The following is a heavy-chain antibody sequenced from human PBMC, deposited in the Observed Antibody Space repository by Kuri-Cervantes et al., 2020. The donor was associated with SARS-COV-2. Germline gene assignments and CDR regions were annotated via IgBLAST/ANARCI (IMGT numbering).Heavy chain of an antibody. CDR3: VRVEKYGDSYYYSYGMDV. CDR2: IIPIFGTA. Sequence: SVKVSCKASGGTFSSYAISWVRQAPGQGLEWMGGIIPIFGTANYAQKFQGRVTITADESTSTAYMELSSLRSEDTAVYYCVRVEKYGDSYYYSYGMDVWGQGTTVTVSS. V-gene: IGHV1-69*13. CDR1: GGTFSSYA. J-gene: IGHJ6*02. D-gene: IGHD4-17*01.